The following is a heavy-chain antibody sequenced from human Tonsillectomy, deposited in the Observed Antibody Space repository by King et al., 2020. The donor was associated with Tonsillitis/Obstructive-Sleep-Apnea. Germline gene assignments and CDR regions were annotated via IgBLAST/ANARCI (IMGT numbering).Heavy chain of an antibody. V-gene: IGHV1-69*01. CDR3: ARENKYQRAFDI. CDR2: IIPIFGTA. Sequence: VQLVESGAEVKKPGSSVKVSCKASGGTFSSYAISWGRQAPGQGLEWMGGIIPIFGTANYAQKFQGRVTITADESTSTAYMELSSLRSEDTAVYYCARENKYQRAFDIWGQGTMVTVSS. D-gene: IGHD2-2*01. CDR1: GGTFSSYA. J-gene: IGHJ3*02.